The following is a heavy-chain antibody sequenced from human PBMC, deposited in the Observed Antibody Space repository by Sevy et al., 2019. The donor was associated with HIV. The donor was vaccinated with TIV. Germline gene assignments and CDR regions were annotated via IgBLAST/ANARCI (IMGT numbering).Heavy chain of an antibody. V-gene: IGHV3-23*01. CDR3: AKVSGYTYGTLEY. CDR2: ISEST. J-gene: IGHJ4*02. D-gene: IGHD5-18*01. CDR1: GFTFSGYA. Sequence: GGSLRLSCAASGFTFSGYAMSWVRQAPGKGLEWVSTISESTEYADSVKGRFTISRDNSKNTLYLQMNSLRGDDTAVYYCAKVSGYTYGTLEYWGQGTLVTVSS.